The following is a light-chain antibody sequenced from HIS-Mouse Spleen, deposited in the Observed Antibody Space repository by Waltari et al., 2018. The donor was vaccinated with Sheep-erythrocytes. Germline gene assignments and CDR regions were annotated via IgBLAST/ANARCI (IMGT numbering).Light chain of an antibody. CDR3: CSYAGSYNHV. Sequence: QSALTQPRSVSGSPGQSVTISCTGTSSDDGGYNYVSWYQQHPGKAPKLRIYDVSKRPSGVPHRFSGSKSGNTASLTISGLQAEDEADYYCCSYAGSYNHVFATGTKVTVL. CDR1: SSDDGGYNY. V-gene: IGLV2-11*01. CDR2: DVS. J-gene: IGLJ1*01.